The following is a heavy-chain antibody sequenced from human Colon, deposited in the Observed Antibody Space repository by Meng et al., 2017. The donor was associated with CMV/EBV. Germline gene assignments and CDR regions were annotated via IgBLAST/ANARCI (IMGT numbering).Heavy chain of an antibody. CDR1: GFSFSSYG. J-gene: IGHJ4*02. CDR3: ARDSLSYYDFWSGLFDY. D-gene: IGHD3-3*01. CDR2: ISYDGNNN. Sequence: GESLKISCAASGFSFSSYGMHWVRQAPGKGLEWVAVISYDGNNNYYPDSVKGRFTISRDNSKNTLYLQMNSLRAEDTAVYYCARDSLSYYDFWSGLFDYWGQGTLVTVSS. V-gene: IGHV3-30*19.